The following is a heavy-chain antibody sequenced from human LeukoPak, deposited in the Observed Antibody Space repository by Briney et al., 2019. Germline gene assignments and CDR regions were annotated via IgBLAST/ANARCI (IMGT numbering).Heavy chain of an antibody. CDR2: ISAYNGNT. D-gene: IGHD3-22*01. Sequence: VSVKVSCKASGYTFTSYGISWVRQAPGQGLEWMGWISAYNGNTNYAQKLQGRVTMTTDTSTSTAYMELRSLRSDDTAVYYCAREDYYDSSGYYDYWGQGTLVTVSS. J-gene: IGHJ4*02. V-gene: IGHV1-18*01. CDR1: GYTFTSYG. CDR3: AREDYYDSSGYYDY.